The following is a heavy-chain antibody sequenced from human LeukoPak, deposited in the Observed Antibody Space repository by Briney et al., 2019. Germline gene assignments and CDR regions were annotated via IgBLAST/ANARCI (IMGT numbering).Heavy chain of an antibody. D-gene: IGHD3-22*01. CDR1: GYTFTGYY. CDR2: INPNSGGT. CDR3: ARSSPTYDRSGYHADAFDI. V-gene: IGHV1-2*02. J-gene: IGHJ3*02. Sequence: ASVKVSCKASGYTFTGYYMHWVRQAPGRGLEWMGWINPNSGGTNNAQKFQGRVTMTRDTSISTVYMELSRLRSDDTAVYYCARSSPTYDRSGYHADAFDIWGQGTMVTVSS.